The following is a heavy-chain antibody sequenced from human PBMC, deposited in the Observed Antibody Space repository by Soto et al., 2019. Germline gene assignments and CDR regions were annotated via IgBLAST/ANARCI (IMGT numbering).Heavy chain of an antibody. Sequence: QVQLVQSGAEVKKRGASVKVSCKASGYTFTSYAMHWVRQAPGQRLEWMGWINAGNGNTKYSQKFQGRVTITRDTSASTAYMELSSLRSADTAVYYCARDRSSYLGGNPGGFDPWGQGTLVTVSS. V-gene: IGHV1-3*01. CDR2: INAGNGNT. CDR1: GYTFTSYA. J-gene: IGHJ5*02. D-gene: IGHD1-1*01. CDR3: ARDRSSYLGGNPGGFDP.